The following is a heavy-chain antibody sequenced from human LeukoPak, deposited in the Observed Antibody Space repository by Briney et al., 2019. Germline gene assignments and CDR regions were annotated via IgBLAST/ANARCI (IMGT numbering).Heavy chain of an antibody. V-gene: IGHV3-7*01. J-gene: IGHJ4*02. Sequence: GGSLRLSCAASGFTFSSYWMSWVRQAPGKGLEWVANIKQDGREKYYVHSVKGRFTISRDNAKNSLYLQMNSLRAEDTAVYYCARAPTVTTFFSDYWGQGTLVTVSS. CDR1: GFTFSSYW. D-gene: IGHD4-17*01. CDR2: IKQDGREK. CDR3: ARAPTVTTFFSDY.